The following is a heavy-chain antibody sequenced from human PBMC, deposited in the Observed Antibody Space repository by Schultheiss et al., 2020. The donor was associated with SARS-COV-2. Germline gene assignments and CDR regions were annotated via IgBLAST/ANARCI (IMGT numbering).Heavy chain of an antibody. CDR3: ARTVDQLPKGVLRY. CDR2: IGTAGDT. V-gene: IGHV3-13*01. Sequence: GGSLRLSCAASGFTFDDYTMHWVRQAPGKGLEWVSAIGTAGDTYYPGSVKGRFTISRDNAKNSLYLQMNSLRAEDTAVYYCARTVDQLPKGVLRYWGQGTLVTVSS. D-gene: IGHD2-2*01. CDR1: GFTFDDYT. J-gene: IGHJ4*02.